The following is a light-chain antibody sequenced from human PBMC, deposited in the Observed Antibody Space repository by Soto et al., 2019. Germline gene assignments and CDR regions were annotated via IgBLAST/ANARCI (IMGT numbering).Light chain of an antibody. V-gene: IGKV3-20*01. CDR1: QSVSSSY. J-gene: IGKJ2*01. CDR2: GAS. CDR3: QQYGSSPPT. Sequence: EMVLTQPPDTLSLSPGERDTLSCRASQSVSSSYLAWYQQKLGQAPRLLVYGASTRATGIPDRFSGSGSGTDFTLTVSRLEPEDCAVFYCQQYGSSPPTFGQGTKVDIK.